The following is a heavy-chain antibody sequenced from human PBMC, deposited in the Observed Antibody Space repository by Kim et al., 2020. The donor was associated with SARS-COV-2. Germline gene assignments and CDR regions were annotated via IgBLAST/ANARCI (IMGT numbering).Heavy chain of an antibody. CDR1: GYTFTSYD. CDR2: MNPNSGNT. V-gene: IGHV1-8*01. D-gene: IGHD1-1*01. Sequence: ASVKVSCKASGYTFTSYDINWVRQATGQGLEWMGWMNPNSGNTGYAQKFQGRVTMTRNTSISTAYMELSSLRSEDTAVYYCARGDPKLEPTTVYYYYGMDVWGQGTTVTVSS. CDR3: ARGDPKLEPTTVYYYYGMDV. J-gene: IGHJ6*02.